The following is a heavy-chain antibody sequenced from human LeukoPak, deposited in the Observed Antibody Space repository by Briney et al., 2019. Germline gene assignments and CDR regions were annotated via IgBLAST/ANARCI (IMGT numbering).Heavy chain of an antibody. J-gene: IGHJ4*02. V-gene: IGHV3-15*01. D-gene: IGHD4-17*01. CDR2: IKSKTDGGTT. Sequence: GGSLRLSCAASGSTFSNAWMSWVRQAPGKGLEWVGRIKSKTDGGTTDYAAPVKGRFTISRDDSKNTLYLQMNSLKTEDTAVYYCTTDPTTVTTTDYWGQGTLVTVSS. CDR3: TTDPTTVTTTDY. CDR1: GSTFSNAW.